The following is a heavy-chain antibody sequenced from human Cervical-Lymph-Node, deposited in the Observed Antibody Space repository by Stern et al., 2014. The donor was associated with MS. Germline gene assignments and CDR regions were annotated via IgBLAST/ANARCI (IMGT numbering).Heavy chain of an antibody. CDR3: AADRGGGNSYFDY. D-gene: IGHD4-23*01. J-gene: IGHJ4*02. V-gene: IGHV1-58*01. Sequence: QLAQSGPEVKKPATSVTVSCKTSGFTFIKSTVQWVRQIPGQRLEWIGWIVTGTGHTNYAQNFHGSVTMTRYMPAATAYLELTSLRSEDTAVYYCAADRGGGNSYFDYWGRGTLVTVSS. CDR2: IVTGTGHT. CDR1: GFTFIKST.